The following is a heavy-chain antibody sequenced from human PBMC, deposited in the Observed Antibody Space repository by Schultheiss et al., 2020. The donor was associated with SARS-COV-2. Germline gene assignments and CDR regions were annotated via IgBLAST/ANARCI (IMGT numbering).Heavy chain of an antibody. CDR1: GFTFSDYY. Sequence: GGSLRLSCAASGFTFSDYYMSWIRQAPGKGLEWVSYISSSGSTIYYADSVKGRFTISRDNSKNTLYLQMNSLRAEDTAVYYCAREGYYYDSSGYYSFDYWGQGTLVTVSS. V-gene: IGHV3-11*04. CDR3: AREGYYYDSSGYYSFDY. D-gene: IGHD3-22*01. CDR2: ISSSGSTI. J-gene: IGHJ4*02.